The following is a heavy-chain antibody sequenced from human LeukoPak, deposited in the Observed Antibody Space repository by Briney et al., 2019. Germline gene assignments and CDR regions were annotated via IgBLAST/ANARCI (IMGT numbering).Heavy chain of an antibody. CDR1: GFTFSSYG. V-gene: IGHV3-23*01. CDR3: AKWAFYGSGSYWFDP. J-gene: IGHJ5*02. D-gene: IGHD3-10*01. CDR2: ISGSGGST. Sequence: GGSLRLSCAASGFTFSSYGMSWVRQAPGKGLEWVSAISGSGGSTYYADSVKGRFTISRDNSKNTLYLQMNSLRAEDTAVYYCAKWAFYGSGSYWFDPWGQGTLVTVSS.